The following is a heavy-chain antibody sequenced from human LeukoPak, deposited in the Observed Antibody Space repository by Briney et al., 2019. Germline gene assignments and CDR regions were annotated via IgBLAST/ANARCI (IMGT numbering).Heavy chain of an antibody. D-gene: IGHD1-26*01. J-gene: IGHJ4*02. Sequence: GGSLRLSCAASGLTVSSNYMSWVRQAPGKGLEWVSVIYSGGSTYYADSVKGRFTISRDNSKNALSLQMNSLRDEDTAVYYCATSGNYYLKYWGQGTLVTVSS. CDR1: GLTVSSNY. V-gene: IGHV3-53*01. CDR2: IYSGGST. CDR3: ATSGNYYLKY.